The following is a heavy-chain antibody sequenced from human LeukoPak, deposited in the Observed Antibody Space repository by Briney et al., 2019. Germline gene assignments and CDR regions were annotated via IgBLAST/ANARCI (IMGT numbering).Heavy chain of an antibody. CDR3: ARGDFWSGDYTDAFDI. V-gene: IGHV3-7*04. J-gene: IGHJ3*02. CDR1: GFTFSSYW. CDR2: IKPDGSEK. D-gene: IGHD3-3*01. Sequence: PGGSLRLSCAAPGFTFSSYWMSWVRQAPGKGLEWVANIKPDGSEKYCVDSVKGRFTISRDNAKNALYLQMNSLRAGDTAVYYCARGDFWSGDYTDAFDIWGQGTMVTVSS.